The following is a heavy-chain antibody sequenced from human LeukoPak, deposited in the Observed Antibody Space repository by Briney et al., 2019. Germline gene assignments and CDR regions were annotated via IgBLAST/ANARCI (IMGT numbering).Heavy chain of an antibody. Sequence: SVKVSCKASGGTFSSYAISWVRQAPGQGLEWMGGIIPIFGTANYAQKFQGRVTITADESTSTAYMELSSLRSEDTAVYYCARVLRVPAAIPGGGYYYMDVWGKGTTVTVSS. D-gene: IGHD2-2*02. V-gene: IGHV1-69*13. CDR1: GGTFSSYA. CDR2: IIPIFGTA. CDR3: ARVLRVPAAIPGGGYYYMDV. J-gene: IGHJ6*03.